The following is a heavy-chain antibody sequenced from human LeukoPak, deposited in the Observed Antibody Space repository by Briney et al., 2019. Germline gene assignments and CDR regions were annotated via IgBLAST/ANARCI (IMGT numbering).Heavy chain of an antibody. CDR3: ARSYSSGWGKWVYFDY. CDR2: IYYSGST. D-gene: IGHD6-19*01. J-gene: IGHJ4*02. Sequence: SETLSLTCTVSGGSISSYYWSWIRQPPGKGLEWIGYIYYSGSTHYNPSLKSRVTISVDTSKNQFSLKLSSVTAADTAVYYCARSYSSGWGKWVYFDYWGQGTLVTVSS. V-gene: IGHV4-59*08. CDR1: GGSISSYY.